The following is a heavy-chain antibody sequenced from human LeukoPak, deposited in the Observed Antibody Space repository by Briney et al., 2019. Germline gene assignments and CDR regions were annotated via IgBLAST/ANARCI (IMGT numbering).Heavy chain of an antibody. V-gene: IGHV3-74*01. Sequence: PGGSLRLSCAASGFTFSSYWMHWVRQAPGNGLVWVSRINTDGSSTSYADSVKGRFTISRDNAKNTLYLQMNSLRAEDTAVYYCARRVSDFWSGYPLDYWGQGTLVTVSS. J-gene: IGHJ4*02. CDR3: ARRVSDFWSGYPLDY. CDR2: INTDGSST. CDR1: GFTFSSYW. D-gene: IGHD3-3*01.